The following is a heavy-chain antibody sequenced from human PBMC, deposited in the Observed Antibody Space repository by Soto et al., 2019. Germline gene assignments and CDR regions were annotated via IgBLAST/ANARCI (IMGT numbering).Heavy chain of an antibody. CDR3: AIDRVRDNWNYVVFAI. CDR1: GDSVSSNSAA. V-gene: IGHV6-1*01. J-gene: IGHJ3*02. CDR2: TYYRSKWYN. Sequence: SQTLSLTCAISGDSVSSNSAAWNWIRQSPSRGLEWLGRTYYRSKWYNDYAVSVKSRITINPDTSKNQFSLQLNSVTPEDTAVYYCAIDRVRDNWNYVVFAIWGQGTMVTVSS. D-gene: IGHD1-7*01.